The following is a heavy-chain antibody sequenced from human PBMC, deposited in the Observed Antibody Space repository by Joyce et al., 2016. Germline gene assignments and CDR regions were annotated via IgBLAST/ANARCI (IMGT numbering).Heavy chain of an antibody. CDR3: AKGQGQLWFGQLLSLTDY. CDR2: ISNDGKSQ. V-gene: IGHV3-30*18. J-gene: IGHJ4*02. Sequence: QVLLEESGGGVVQPGRSLRLSCAASGFTFSTYVMHWVRQAPGKGLEGVGVISNDGKSQYYAESVKGRFTISRDNSKKTLYLQMGSLRTEDTAVYYCAKGQGQLWFGQLLSLTDYWGQGSLVTVSS. D-gene: IGHD3-10*01. CDR1: GFTFSTYV.